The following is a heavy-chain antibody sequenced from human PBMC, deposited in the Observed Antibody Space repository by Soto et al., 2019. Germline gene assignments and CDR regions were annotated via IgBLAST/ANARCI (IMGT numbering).Heavy chain of an antibody. D-gene: IGHD3-22*01. CDR3: ARGVFDTYYYDSSGYPLDY. CDR1: GGTFSSYA. CDR2: IIPIFGTI. V-gene: IGHV1-69*13. J-gene: IGHJ4*02. Sequence: SVKVSCKASGGTFSSYAISWVRQAPGQGLEWMGGIIPIFGTINYAQKFQGRVTITADESTSTAYMELSSLRSEDTAVYYCARGVFDTYYYDSSGYPLDYWGQGTLVTVSS.